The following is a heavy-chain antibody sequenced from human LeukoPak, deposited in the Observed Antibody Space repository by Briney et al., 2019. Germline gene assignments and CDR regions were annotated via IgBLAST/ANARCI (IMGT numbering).Heavy chain of an antibody. CDR1: QYAFTDYA. J-gene: IGHJ6*02. Sequence: ASVKVSCKASQYAFTDYAVHWVRQAPGQGLEWMGGIIPIFGTANYAQKFQGRVTITADESTSTAYMELSSLRSEDTAVYYCASVFCSSTSCPGQVYGMDVWGQGTTVAVSS. D-gene: IGHD2-2*01. V-gene: IGHV1-69*13. CDR2: IIPIFGTA. CDR3: ASVFCSSTSCPGQVYGMDV.